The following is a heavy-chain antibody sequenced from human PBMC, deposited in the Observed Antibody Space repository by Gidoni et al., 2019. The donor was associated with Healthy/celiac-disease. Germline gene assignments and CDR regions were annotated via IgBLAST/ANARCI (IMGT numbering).Heavy chain of an antibody. D-gene: IGHD1-26*01. CDR1: GFTFSSYG. Sequence: QVQLVESGGGVVQPGRSLRLSCAASGFTFSSYGMHWVRQAPGKGLEWVAVIWYDGSNKYYADSVKGRFTISRDNSKNTLYLQMNSLRAEDTAVYYCARGGVVGATRYYYGMDVWGQGTTVTVSS. V-gene: IGHV3-33*01. CDR3: ARGGVVGATRYYYGMDV. CDR2: IWYDGSNK. J-gene: IGHJ6*02.